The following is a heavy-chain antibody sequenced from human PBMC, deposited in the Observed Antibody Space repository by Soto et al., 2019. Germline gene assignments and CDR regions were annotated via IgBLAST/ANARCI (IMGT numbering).Heavy chain of an antibody. D-gene: IGHD2-15*01. V-gene: IGHV4-39*01. Sequence: SETLSLTCSVSGYSVTSSDYYWAWIRQPPGKGLEWIGSMFYSGLTYYNPSLKSRVTLSVDTSKNQFSVRLNSVTAADTAVYYCAPLSVSLSGPYGIDVWGQGTTVTVSS. CDR3: APLSVSLSGPYGIDV. CDR2: MFYSGLT. J-gene: IGHJ6*02. CDR1: GYSVTSSDYY.